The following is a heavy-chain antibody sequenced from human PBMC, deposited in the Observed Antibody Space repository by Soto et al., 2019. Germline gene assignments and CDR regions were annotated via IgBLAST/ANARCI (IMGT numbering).Heavy chain of an antibody. Sequence: QVQLVESGGGVVQPGRSLRLSCAASGFTCSSYAMHWVRQAPGKGLEWVAVISYDGSNKYYADYVKGRFTISRDNSKNTLYLQMNSLRAEATAVYYCARAALITIFGVVMQNYFDYWGQGTLVTVSS. CDR2: ISYDGSNK. J-gene: IGHJ4*02. D-gene: IGHD3-3*01. CDR3: ARAALITIFGVVMQNYFDY. CDR1: GFTCSSYA. V-gene: IGHV3-30-3*01.